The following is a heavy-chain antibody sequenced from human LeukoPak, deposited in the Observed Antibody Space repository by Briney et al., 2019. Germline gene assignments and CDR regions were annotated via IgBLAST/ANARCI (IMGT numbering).Heavy chain of an antibody. CDR3: AKDIGHSSSWYYFDC. V-gene: IGHV3-9*01. CDR2: ISWNSGSI. D-gene: IGHD6-13*01. CDR1: GFTFDDYA. Sequence: GGSLRLSCAASGFTFDDYAMHWVRQAPGKGLEWVSGISWNSGSIDYADSVKGRFTISRDNARNSLYLQMNSLRAEDTALYYCAKDIGHSSSWYYFDCWGQGTLVTVSS. J-gene: IGHJ4*02.